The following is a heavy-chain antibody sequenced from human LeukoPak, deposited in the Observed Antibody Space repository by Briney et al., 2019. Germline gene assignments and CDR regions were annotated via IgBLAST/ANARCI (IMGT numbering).Heavy chain of an antibody. CDR1: GLTVTDNY. CDR2: IFPDGSK. V-gene: IGHV3-53*01. D-gene: IGHD4-17*01. J-gene: IGHJ4*02. CDR3: ERTNPVYGDFDY. Sequence: GGSLRLSCAASGLTVTDNYFSWVRQAPGKGLEWVSVIFPDGSKYHEDSEKGRFTISRDNSKNPLLLQMNRMSADATALYHCERTNPVYGDFDYWGQGILVTVSS.